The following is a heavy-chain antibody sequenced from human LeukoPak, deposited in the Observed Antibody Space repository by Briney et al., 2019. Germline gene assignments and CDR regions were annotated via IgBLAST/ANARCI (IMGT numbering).Heavy chain of an antibody. J-gene: IGHJ2*01. Sequence: SETLSLTCAVYGGSFSGRYWSWVRQPPGKGLEWIRQIHNSGGTSYDSSLRSRVTMSVDTSKNQFSLKLSSVTAADTAVYYCAQHGEFYFDIWGRGNLVTVSS. V-gene: IGHV4-34*01. CDR3: AQHGEFYFDI. D-gene: IGHD4-17*01. CDR2: IHNSGGT. CDR1: GGSFSGRY.